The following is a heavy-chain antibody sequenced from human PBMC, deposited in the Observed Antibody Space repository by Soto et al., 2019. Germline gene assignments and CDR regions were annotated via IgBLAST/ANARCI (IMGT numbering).Heavy chain of an antibody. CDR3: ARTKCSGGSCYSWSLDY. J-gene: IGHJ4*02. Sequence: SETLSLTCTVSGGSITTGGYYWSWIRQLPGKGLEWIGHRYYSESTYYNPSLKSRVSISLDTSKNQFSLKLSFVTAADTAMYYCARTKCSGGSCYSWSLDYWGQGTPVTVSA. V-gene: IGHV4-31*03. D-gene: IGHD2-15*01. CDR1: GGSITTGGYY. CDR2: RYYSEST.